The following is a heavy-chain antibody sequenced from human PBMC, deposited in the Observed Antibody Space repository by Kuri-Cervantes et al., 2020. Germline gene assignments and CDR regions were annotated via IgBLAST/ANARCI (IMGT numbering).Heavy chain of an antibody. Sequence: GGSLRLSCAASGFTFSSYSMNWVRQAPGKGLEWVSSISSSSSYIYYADSVKGRFTISRDNAKNSLYLQMNSLRAEDTAVYYCARDEGVITMIVEDSHDAFDIWGQGTMVTVSS. CDR3: ARDEGVITMIVEDSHDAFDI. J-gene: IGHJ3*02. CDR2: ISSSSSYI. CDR1: GFTFSSYS. D-gene: IGHD3-22*01. V-gene: IGHV3-21*01.